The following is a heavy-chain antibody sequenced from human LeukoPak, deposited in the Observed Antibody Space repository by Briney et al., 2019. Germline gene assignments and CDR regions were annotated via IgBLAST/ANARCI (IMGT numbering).Heavy chain of an antibody. CDR3: ARQGSGILDY. CDR1: GYNFFNYW. D-gene: IGHD1-26*01. Sequence: GESLKISCKGSGYNFFNYWMGWVRQMPGKGLEWMGTIYPGDSDTRYSPSFQGQVIISADKSISTAYLQWSSLKASDTAMYYCARQGSGILDYWGQGTLVTVSS. V-gene: IGHV5-51*01. J-gene: IGHJ4*02. CDR2: IYPGDSDT.